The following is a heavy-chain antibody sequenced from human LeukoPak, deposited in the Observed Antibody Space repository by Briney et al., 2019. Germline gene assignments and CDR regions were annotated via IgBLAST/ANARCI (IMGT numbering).Heavy chain of an antibody. CDR1: GYTFTGCY. Sequence: ASVKVSCKASGYTFTGCYMHWVRQAPGQGLEWMGWINPNSGGTNYAQKFQGRVTMTRDTSISTAYMELSRLRSDDTAVYYCARTVAGSSSWHSFDYWGQGTLVTVSS. CDR3: ARTVAGSSSWHSFDY. D-gene: IGHD6-13*01. V-gene: IGHV1-2*02. J-gene: IGHJ4*02. CDR2: INPNSGGT.